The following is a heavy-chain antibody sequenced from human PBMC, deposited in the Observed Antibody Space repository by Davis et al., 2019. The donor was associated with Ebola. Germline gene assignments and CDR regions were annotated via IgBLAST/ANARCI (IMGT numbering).Heavy chain of an antibody. Sequence: GESLKISCAASGFTFSTYAMNWVRQAPGGGLEWVSSISSSGGSTYYADSVKGRFTISRDNSKKTLYLQMNSLRAEDTAVYYCAKDRFVGEDIVVVVAAADWGQGTLVTVSS. D-gene: IGHD2-15*01. CDR1: GFTFSTYA. V-gene: IGHV3-23*01. CDR3: AKDRFVGEDIVVVVAAAD. J-gene: IGHJ4*02. CDR2: ISSSGGST.